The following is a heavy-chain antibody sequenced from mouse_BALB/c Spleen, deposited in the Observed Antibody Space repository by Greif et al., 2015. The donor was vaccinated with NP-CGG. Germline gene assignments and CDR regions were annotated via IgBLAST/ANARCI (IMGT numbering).Heavy chain of an antibody. Sequence: VQLQQSGPELVKPGASVKISCKASGYSFTGYYMHWVKQSHVKSLEWIGRINPYNGATSYNQNFKDKASLTVDKSSSTAYMELHSLTSEDSAVYYCARGGYYSFDYWGQGTTLTVSS. CDR3: ARGGYYSFDY. CDR2: INPYNGAT. CDR1: GYSFTGYY. J-gene: IGHJ2*01. D-gene: IGHD2-3*01. V-gene: IGHV1-31*01.